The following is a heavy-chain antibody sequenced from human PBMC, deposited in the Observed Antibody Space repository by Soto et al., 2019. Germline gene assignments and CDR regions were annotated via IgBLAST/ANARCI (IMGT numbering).Heavy chain of an antibody. CDR1: GYTFTGYY. J-gene: IGHJ6*02. Sequence: QVQLVQSGAEVKKPGASVKVSCKAAGYTFTGYYMHWVRQAPGQGLEWMGWINPNSGGTNYAQKFHGRVTMTTDTSISTAYMELSRLRSDDTPVYYCARARLYCSSTSCHSRYGMDVWGQGTTVTVSS. V-gene: IGHV1-2*02. CDR2: INPNSGGT. CDR3: ARARLYCSSTSCHSRYGMDV. D-gene: IGHD2-2*02.